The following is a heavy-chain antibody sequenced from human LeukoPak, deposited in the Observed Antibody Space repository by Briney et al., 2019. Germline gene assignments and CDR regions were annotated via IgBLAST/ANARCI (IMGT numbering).Heavy chain of an antibody. Sequence: GASVKVSCKASGYTFTGYYMHWVRQAPGQGLEWMGWINPNSGGTNYAQKFQGRVTMTRDTSIGTAYMELSRLRSDDTAVYYCARGDFDWPDYYYYYYMDVWGKGTTVTVSS. V-gene: IGHV1-2*02. J-gene: IGHJ6*03. CDR3: ARGDFDWPDYYYYYYMDV. D-gene: IGHD3-9*01. CDR1: GYTFTGYY. CDR2: INPNSGGT.